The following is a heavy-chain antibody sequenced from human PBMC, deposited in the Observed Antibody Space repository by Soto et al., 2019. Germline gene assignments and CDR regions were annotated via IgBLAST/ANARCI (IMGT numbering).Heavy chain of an antibody. Sequence: ASVKVSCKASGGTFSSYAISWVRQAPGQGLEWMGGIIPIFGTANYAQKFQGRVTITADESTSTAYMELSSLRSEDTAVYYCARGTTGSGWSTVYYGMDVWGQGTTVTVSS. D-gene: IGHD6-19*01. CDR2: IIPIFGTA. CDR1: GGTFSSYA. V-gene: IGHV1-69*13. CDR3: ARGTTGSGWSTVYYGMDV. J-gene: IGHJ6*02.